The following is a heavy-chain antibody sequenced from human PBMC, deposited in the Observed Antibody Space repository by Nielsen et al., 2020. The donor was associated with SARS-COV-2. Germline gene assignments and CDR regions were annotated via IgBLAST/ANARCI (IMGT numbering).Heavy chain of an antibody. Sequence: SETLSLTCTVSGGSISSGDYYWSWIRQPPGKGLEWIGYIYYSGSTYYNPSLKSRVTISVDTSKNQFSLKLSSVTAADTAVYYCARQYGFGEPLDYWGQGTLVTVSS. CDR3: ARQYGFGEPLDY. D-gene: IGHD3-10*01. CDR2: IYYSGST. J-gene: IGHJ4*02. CDR1: GGSISSGDYY. V-gene: IGHV4-30-4*01.